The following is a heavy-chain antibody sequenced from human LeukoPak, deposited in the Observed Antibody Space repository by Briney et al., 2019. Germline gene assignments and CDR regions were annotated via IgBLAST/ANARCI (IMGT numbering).Heavy chain of an antibody. CDR1: GFTFSSYG. Sequence: GGSLRLSCAASGFTFSSYGMHWVRQAPGKGLEWVAVISYDGSNKYYADSVKGRFTISRDNSKNTLYLQMNSLRAEDTAVYYCAKDVSRHIVVVTADCFQHWGQGTQVTVSS. CDR3: AKDVSRHIVVVTADCFQH. CDR2: ISYDGSNK. J-gene: IGHJ1*01. D-gene: IGHD2-21*02. V-gene: IGHV3-30*18.